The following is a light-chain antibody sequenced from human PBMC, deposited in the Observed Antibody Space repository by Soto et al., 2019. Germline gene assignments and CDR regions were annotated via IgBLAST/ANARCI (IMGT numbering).Light chain of an antibody. Sequence: EIVLTQSPGTLSLSPGGRATLSCRASQSVRNYLAWYQQKPGQAPRLLIYDASNRATGIPARFRGSGPGTDFTLSITSLEPEDIAVYYCQQRSSWPLTFGQGTKVDIK. J-gene: IGKJ4*01. V-gene: IGKV3-11*01. CDR2: DAS. CDR1: QSVRNY. CDR3: QQRSSWPLT.